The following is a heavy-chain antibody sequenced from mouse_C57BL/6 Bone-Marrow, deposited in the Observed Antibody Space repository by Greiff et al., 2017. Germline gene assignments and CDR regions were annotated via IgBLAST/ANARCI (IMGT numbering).Heavy chain of an antibody. Sequence: QVQLQQPGAELVKPGASVKLSCKASGYTFTSYWMQWVKQRPGQGLEWIGEIDPSDSYTNYNQKFKGKATLTVDTSSSTAYMQLSSLPSEDSAVYYCARSSGYTAYWGQGTLVTVSA. CDR1: GYTFTSYW. J-gene: IGHJ3*01. D-gene: IGHD2-2*01. CDR2: IDPSDSYT. CDR3: ARSSGYTAY. V-gene: IGHV1-50*01.